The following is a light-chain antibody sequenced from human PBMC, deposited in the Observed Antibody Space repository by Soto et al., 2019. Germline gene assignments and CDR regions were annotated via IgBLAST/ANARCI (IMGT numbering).Light chain of an antibody. CDR3: ATWDDSLIAYV. Sequence: QSALTQPRSVSGSPGQSVTMSCTGTSSDVGTYKYVSWYQQYPGKAPKIMIYDVSKRPSGVPDRFSGSKSGTSASLAISGLQSEDEADYYCATWDDSLIAYVFGTGTKLTVL. J-gene: IGLJ1*01. CDR2: DVS. CDR1: SSDVGTYKY. V-gene: IGLV2-11*01.